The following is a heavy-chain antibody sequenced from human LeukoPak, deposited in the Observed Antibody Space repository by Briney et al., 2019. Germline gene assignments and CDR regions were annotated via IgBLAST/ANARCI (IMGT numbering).Heavy chain of an antibody. CDR1: GFTFSNYG. V-gene: IGHV3-30*18. D-gene: IGHD5-18*01. J-gene: IGHJ4*02. Sequence: GGSLRLSCAASGFTFSNYGMHWVRQAPGKGLEWVAVISYDGSHKYYADSVKGRFTISRDNSKNTLYLQMNSLRAEDTAVYYCAKDMYSYGLNYWGQGTLVTVSS. CDR3: AKDMYSYGLNY. CDR2: ISYDGSHK.